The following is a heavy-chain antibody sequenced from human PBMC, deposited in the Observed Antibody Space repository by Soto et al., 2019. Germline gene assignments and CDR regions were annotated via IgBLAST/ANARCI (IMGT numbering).Heavy chain of an antibody. D-gene: IGHD5-12*01. Sequence: QVQLVQSGAEVKRPGSSVKVSCKASGGTFNNYALSWVRQAPGQGLEWMGGIIPIFNSANYEQKFQGRVTITADDSTSTAYMELRSLRPDDTAVDYCAREVTVASYSFDFWGQGTLVTVSS. J-gene: IGHJ4*02. CDR2: IIPIFNSA. V-gene: IGHV1-69*01. CDR3: AREVTVASYSFDF. CDR1: GGTFNNYA.